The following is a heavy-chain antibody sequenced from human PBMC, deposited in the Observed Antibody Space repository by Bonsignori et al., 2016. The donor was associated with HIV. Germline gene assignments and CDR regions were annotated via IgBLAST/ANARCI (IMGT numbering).Heavy chain of an antibody. Sequence: SETLSLTCTVSGGSISSSSYYWGWIRQPPGKGLEWIGSIYYSGSTYYNPSLKSRVTISVDTSKNQFSLKLSSVTAADTAVYYCARDNDILTGYYTVWDYWGQGTLVTVSS. V-gene: IGHV4-39*07. CDR2: IYYSGST. D-gene: IGHD3-9*01. J-gene: IGHJ4*02. CDR3: ARDNDILTGYYTVWDY. CDR1: GGSISSSSYY.